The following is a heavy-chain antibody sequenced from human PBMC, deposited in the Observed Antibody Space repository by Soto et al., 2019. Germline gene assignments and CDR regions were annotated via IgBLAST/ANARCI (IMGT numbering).Heavy chain of an antibody. CDR3: ARVRVYSSSWERNWFDP. D-gene: IGHD6-13*01. Sequence: TLSLTCTVSGVSIRSGDYYWCLIRQPPGKGLEWIGYIYYSGSTYYNPSLKSRVTISVDTSKNQFSLKLSSVTAADTAVYYCARVRVYSSSWERNWFDPWGQRTLVSVSS. V-gene: IGHV4-30-4*01. CDR1: GVSIRSGDYY. J-gene: IGHJ5*02. CDR2: IYYSGST.